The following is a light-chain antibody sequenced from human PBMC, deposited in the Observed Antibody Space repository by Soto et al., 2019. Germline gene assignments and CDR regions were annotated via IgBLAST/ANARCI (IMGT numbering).Light chain of an antibody. CDR2: GAS. J-gene: IGKJ1*01. CDR1: QSVTSNY. V-gene: IGKV3-20*01. Sequence: EIDLTQSPGTLSLSPGERATLSCRASQSVTSNYVAWYQQKPGQAPRLLLFGASIRDTGIPIRFSGSGSGTDFTLTITRLEPEDFAVYYCHQYGGSPGTFGQGTKVDIK. CDR3: HQYGGSPGT.